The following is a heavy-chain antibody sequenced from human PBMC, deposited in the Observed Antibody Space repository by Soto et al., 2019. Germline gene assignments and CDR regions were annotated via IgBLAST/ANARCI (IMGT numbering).Heavy chain of an antibody. CDR3: ARGQRGDVSYLNWFDP. CDR1: GGSISSSSYY. V-gene: IGHV4-39*07. J-gene: IGHJ5*02. D-gene: IGHD1-26*01. CDR2: IYYSGST. Sequence: SETLSLTCTVSGGSISSSSYYWGWIRQPPGKGLEWIGSIYYSGSTYYNPSLKSRVTISVDTSKNQFSLKLSSVTAADTAVYYCARGQRGDVSYLNWFDPWGQGTLVTVSS.